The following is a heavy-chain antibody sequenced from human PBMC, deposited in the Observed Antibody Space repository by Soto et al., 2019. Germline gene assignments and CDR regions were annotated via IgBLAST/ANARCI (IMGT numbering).Heavy chain of an antibody. D-gene: IGHD3-22*01. J-gene: IGHJ4*02. CDR1: GFTFSSYA. CDR3: ARDREPWYYDSSGYSPDY. CDR2: ISYDGSNK. Sequence: GGSLRLSCAASGFTFSSYAMHWVRQAPGKGLEWVAVISYDGSNKYYADSVKGRFTISRDNSKNTLYLQMNSLRAEDTAVYYCARDREPWYYDSSGYSPDYWGQGPLVTVSS. V-gene: IGHV3-30-3*01.